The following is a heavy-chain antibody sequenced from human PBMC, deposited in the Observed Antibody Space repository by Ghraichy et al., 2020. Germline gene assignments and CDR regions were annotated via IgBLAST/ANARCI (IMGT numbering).Heavy chain of an antibody. D-gene: IGHD1-26*01. CDR2: IHYSGST. V-gene: IGHV4-38-2*02. CDR3: ARDRSRYTGSYYYYYGIDV. J-gene: IGHJ6*02. Sequence: SETLSLTCTVSGYSISSGYYWGWIRQSPGKGLEWIGSIHYSGSTYNNPSLKSRVIISVDTSMNQFFLKVSSVTAADTAVYHCARDRSRYTGSYYYYYGIDVWGQGTTVTVSS. CDR1: GYSISSGYY.